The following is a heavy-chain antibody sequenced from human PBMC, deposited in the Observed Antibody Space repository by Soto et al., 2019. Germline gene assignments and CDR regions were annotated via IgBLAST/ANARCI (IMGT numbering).Heavy chain of an antibody. CDR2: ISAYNGNT. J-gene: IGHJ5*02. Sequence: QVQLVQSGAEVKKPGASVKVSCKASGYTFTSYGISWVRQAPGQGLEWMGWISAYNGNTNYAQKLQGRVTMTTDTSTSTAYMELRSLRTDDTAVYYCARDGPYFNDYGDYGWFDPWGQGTLVTVSS. V-gene: IGHV1-18*01. D-gene: IGHD4-17*01. CDR1: GYTFTSYG. CDR3: ARDGPYFNDYGDYGWFDP.